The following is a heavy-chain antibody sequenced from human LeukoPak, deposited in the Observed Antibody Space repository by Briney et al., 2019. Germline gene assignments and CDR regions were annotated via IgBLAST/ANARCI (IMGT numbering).Heavy chain of an antibody. CDR1: GFMFSHSA. Sequence: GGALRLSCAASGFMFSHSAMTWGRQTPGKGGEWVSGISESGGATYYAGSAKGGFTTSRDNTKNTLYMQMNSLRAEDTAVYYCATSGPTTSDYWGQGTLVTVSS. CDR3: ATSGPTTSDY. D-gene: IGHD1-1*01. V-gene: IGHV3-23*01. CDR2: ISESGGAT. J-gene: IGHJ4*02.